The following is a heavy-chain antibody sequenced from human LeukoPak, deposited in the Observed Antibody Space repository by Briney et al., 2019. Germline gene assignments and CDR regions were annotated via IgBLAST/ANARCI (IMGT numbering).Heavy chain of an antibody. CDR2: IFSGGST. D-gene: IGHD3-22*01. Sequence: GGPLRLSCAGSGFIFSDYNMNWVRQAPGKGLEWVSVIFSGGSTYYADSVKGRFTISRDDSKNTVYLQMNSLRAEDTSAYFCARGGESSGYYYADYWGQGTLVTVSS. V-gene: IGHV3-66*01. J-gene: IGHJ4*02. CDR1: GFIFSDYN. CDR3: ARGGESSGYYYADY.